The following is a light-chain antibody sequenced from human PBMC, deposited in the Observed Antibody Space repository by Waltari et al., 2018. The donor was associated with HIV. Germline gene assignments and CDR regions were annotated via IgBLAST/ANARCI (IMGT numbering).Light chain of an antibody. CDR2: EVA. CDR1: NSDIGSYDY. V-gene: IGLV2-8*01. J-gene: IGLJ2*01. CDR3: SSFADRDGFYVL. Sequence: QSALTQPPSASGSPGQSVTLSCTGSNSDIGSYDYVSWFQLHPGKPPKLVISEVAKRPSGVSDRFSGSKSANTAFLTVSGLQAEDEADYYCSSFADRDGFYVLFGGGTRLTVL.